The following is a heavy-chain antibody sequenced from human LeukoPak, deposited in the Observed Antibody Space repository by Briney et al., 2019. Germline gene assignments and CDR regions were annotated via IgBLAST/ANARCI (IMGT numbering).Heavy chain of an antibody. J-gene: IGHJ5*02. V-gene: IGHV3-23*01. CDR2: IGGRDGGT. Sequence: PGGSLRLSCAASGFTFSSYAMIWVRHAPGKGLEWVSTIGGRDGGTYYADSVKGRFTVSRDNSKDTLYLQVNSLRAEDTAVYYCAKLGYCSGGSCYRWLDPWGQGTLVTVSS. D-gene: IGHD2-15*01. CDR3: AKLGYCSGGSCYRWLDP. CDR1: GFTFSSYA.